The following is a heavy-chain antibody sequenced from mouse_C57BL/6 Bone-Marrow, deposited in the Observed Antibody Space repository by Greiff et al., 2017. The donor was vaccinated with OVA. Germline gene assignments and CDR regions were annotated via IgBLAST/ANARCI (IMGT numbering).Heavy chain of an antibody. CDR3: ARLYYYGSSWYFDV. J-gene: IGHJ1*03. Sequence: EVHLVESGGDLVKPGGSLKLSCAASGFTFSSYGMSWVRQTPDKRLEWVATISSGGSYTYYPDSVKGRFTISRDNAKNTLYLQMSSLKSEDTAMYYCARLYYYGSSWYFDVWGTGTTVTVSS. CDR1: GFTFSSYG. CDR2: ISSGGSYT. D-gene: IGHD1-1*01. V-gene: IGHV5-6*01.